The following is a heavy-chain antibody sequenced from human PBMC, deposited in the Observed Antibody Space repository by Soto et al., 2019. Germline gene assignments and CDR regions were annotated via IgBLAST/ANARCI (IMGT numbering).Heavy chain of an antibody. CDR3: ARTDCSSTSCYNYYYYGMDV. Sequence: QVQLVQSGTEVKKPGASVKVSCKTSGYSFTKYGLHWLRQAPGQRLEWMGWINPGNGDTKYSQKFQGRVTITRDTSATTAYMELSSLRSEDSAVFYCARTDCSSTSCYNYYYYGMDVWGQWTTVTVSS. CDR1: GYSFTKYG. V-gene: IGHV1-3*01. CDR2: INPGNGDT. J-gene: IGHJ6*02. D-gene: IGHD2-2*01.